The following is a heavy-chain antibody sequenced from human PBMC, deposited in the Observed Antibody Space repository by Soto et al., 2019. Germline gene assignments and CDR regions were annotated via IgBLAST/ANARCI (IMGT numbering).Heavy chain of an antibody. Sequence: GGSLRLSCAASGFTFDDYAMHWVRQAPGKGLEWVSGISWNSGSIGYADSVKGRFTISRDNAKNSLYLQMNSLRAEDTALYYCAKDGIVATGSEVGLWGRGTLVTVSS. D-gene: IGHD5-12*01. V-gene: IGHV3-9*01. CDR3: AKDGIVATGSEVGL. J-gene: IGHJ2*01. CDR1: GFTFDDYA. CDR2: ISWNSGSI.